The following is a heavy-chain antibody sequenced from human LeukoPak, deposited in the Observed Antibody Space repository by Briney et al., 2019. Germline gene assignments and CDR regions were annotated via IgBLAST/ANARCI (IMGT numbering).Heavy chain of an antibody. J-gene: IGHJ4*02. CDR3: ARGKVGATTLFDY. Sequence: ASVKVSCKASGYTFTGYYMHWVRQAPGQGLEWMGWINPNSGGTNYAQKFQGRVTMTRDTSISTAYMELSRLRSDDTAVYYCARGKVGATTLFDYWGQGTLVTVSS. D-gene: IGHD1-26*01. CDR2: INPNSGGT. V-gene: IGHV1-2*02. CDR1: GYTFTGYY.